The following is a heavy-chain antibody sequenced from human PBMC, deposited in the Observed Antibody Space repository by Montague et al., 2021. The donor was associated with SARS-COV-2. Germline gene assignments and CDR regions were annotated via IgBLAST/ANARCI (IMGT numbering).Heavy chain of an antibody. CDR2: IKQDGSEK. V-gene: IGHV3-7*01. J-gene: IGHJ4*02. CDR3: ARDNIVIVPPAIFYDS. CDR1: GFIFSNFW. Sequence: SLRLSCAASGFIFSNFWMSWVRQAPGKGLEWVANIKQDGSEKFYVDSVKGRFTISRDNAKNSLYLRMYSLRAEDTAVYFCARDNIVIVPPAIFYDSWGQGTLVTVSS. D-gene: IGHD2-2*01.